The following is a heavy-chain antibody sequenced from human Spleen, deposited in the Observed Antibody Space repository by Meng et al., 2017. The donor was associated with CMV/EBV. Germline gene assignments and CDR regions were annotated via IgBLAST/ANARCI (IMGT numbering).Heavy chain of an antibody. CDR2: ISFDGSSK. V-gene: IGHV3-30*04. D-gene: IGHD2-2*01. J-gene: IGHJ4*02. CDR3: AREFQLPRAFDY. Sequence: CAASGFTFSRYAMHWVRQAPGKGLEWVALISFDGSSKSYADSVKGRFTISRDDYKNTLYLQMNSLRGDDTAVYYCAREFQLPRAFDYWGQGTLVTVSS. CDR1: GFTFSRYA.